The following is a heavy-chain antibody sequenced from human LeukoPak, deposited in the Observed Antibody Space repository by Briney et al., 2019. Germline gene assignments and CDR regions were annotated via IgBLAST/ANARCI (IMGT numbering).Heavy chain of an antibody. D-gene: IGHD2-21*01. CDR1: GYTFTGYY. CDR3: ARDLPVWDAFDI. V-gene: IGHV1-2*02. CDR2: INPNSGST. J-gene: IGHJ3*02. Sequence: ASVKVSCKASGYTFTGYYVHWVRQAPGQGLEWMGWINPNSGSTTYAQNFQGRVTMTRDTSINTAYMELSSLRFDDTAVYCCARDLPVWDAFDIWGQGTMVTVSS.